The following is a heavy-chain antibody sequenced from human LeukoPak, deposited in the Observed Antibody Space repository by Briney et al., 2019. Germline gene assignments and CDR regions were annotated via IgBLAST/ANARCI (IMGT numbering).Heavy chain of an antibody. CDR3: AKDDAWLRFGE. D-gene: IGHD3-10*01. CDR1: GFTFISYS. CDR2: ISSTSSYI. V-gene: IGHV3-21*04. Sequence: TGGSLRLSCAASGFTFISYSMNWVRQAPGKGLEWVSSISSTSSYIYYADSVKGRFTISRDNSKNTLYLQMNSLRAEDTAVYYCAKDDAWLRFGEWSQGTLVTVSS. J-gene: IGHJ4*02.